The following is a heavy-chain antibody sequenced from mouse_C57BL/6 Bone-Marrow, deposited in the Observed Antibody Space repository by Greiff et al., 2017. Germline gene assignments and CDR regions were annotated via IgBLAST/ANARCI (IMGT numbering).Heavy chain of an antibody. CDR2: LLPGSGST. Sequence: QVQLQQSGAELMKPGASVKLSCKATGYTFTGYWIEWVKQRPGHGLEWMGELLPGSGSTNYNEQFKGKATLTADTSSKPANIQLSSLPNADSALSYCARSATVVGSRLAYRGQGALVTVSA. D-gene: IGHD1-1*01. J-gene: IGHJ3*01. CDR3: ARSATVVGSRLAY. V-gene: IGHV1-9*01. CDR1: GYTFTGYW.